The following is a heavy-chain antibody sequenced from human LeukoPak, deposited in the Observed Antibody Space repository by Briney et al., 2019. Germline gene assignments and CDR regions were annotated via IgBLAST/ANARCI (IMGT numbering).Heavy chain of an antibody. J-gene: IGHJ4*02. V-gene: IGHV1-2*02. CDR1: GYTFSSYD. Sequence: ASVKVSCKAAGYTFSSYDINWVRQAPGQGLEWMGWINPKNGGTKYAQNFQGRVTMTRDTSISTGYMELSRLTSDDTAVYSCARGGLPASFDYWGLGTLVTVSS. D-gene: IGHD2-21*01. CDR2: INPKNGGT. CDR3: ARGGLPASFDY.